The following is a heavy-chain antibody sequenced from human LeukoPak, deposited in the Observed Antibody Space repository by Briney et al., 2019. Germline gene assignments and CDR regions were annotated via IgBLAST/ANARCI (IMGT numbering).Heavy chain of an antibody. CDR2: ISAYNGNT. CDR1: GYTFTSYG. CDR3: ARGTFDWLLHWFDP. J-gene: IGHJ5*02. V-gene: IGHV1-18*01. Sequence: VASVKVSCKASGYTFTSYGISWVRQAPGQGLEWMGWISAYNGNTNSAQKFQGRVTMATDTSTSTAYMELRSLTSDDTAVYYCARGTFDWLLHWFDPWGQGTLVTVSS. D-gene: IGHD3-9*01.